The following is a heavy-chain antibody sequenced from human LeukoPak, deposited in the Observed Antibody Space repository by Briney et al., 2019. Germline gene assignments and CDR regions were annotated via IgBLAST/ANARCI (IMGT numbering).Heavy chain of an antibody. CDR2: FYPRDSYT. CDR3: ARHSPWDSCFYSD. J-gene: IGHJ4*02. D-gene: IGHD2-2*01. CDR1: GYSFTSYW. V-gene: IGHV5-10-1*01. Sequence: GESLRISSKGSGYSFTSYWISWGRQMPGKGLEWRGRFYPRDSYTNYSPSFQGQVTISAYRSISTACLQWSSLKASDTAMYYCARHSPWDSCFYSDWGQGTLVTVSS.